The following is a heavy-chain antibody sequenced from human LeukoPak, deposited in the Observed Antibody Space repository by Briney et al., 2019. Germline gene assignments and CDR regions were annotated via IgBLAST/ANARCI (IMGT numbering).Heavy chain of an antibody. D-gene: IGHD3-16*01. CDR1: GGSSSGYY. CDR3: ATRNIMITFGGVYNWFDP. CDR2: INHSGST. Sequence: SETLSLTCAVYGGSSSGYYWSWIRQPPGKGLEWIGEINHSGSTNCNPSLKSRVTISVDTSKNQFSLKLSSVTAADTAVYYCATRNIMITFGGVYNWFDPWGQGTLVTVSS. J-gene: IGHJ5*02. V-gene: IGHV4-34*01.